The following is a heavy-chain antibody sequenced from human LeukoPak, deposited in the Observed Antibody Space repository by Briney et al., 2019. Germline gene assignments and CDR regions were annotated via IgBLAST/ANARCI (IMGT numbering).Heavy chain of an antibody. CDR2: IYTSGST. CDR3: ARYDYVWGSGRFDP. D-gene: IGHD3-16*01. V-gene: IGHV4-61*02. J-gene: IGHJ5*02. CDR1: GGSISSGSYY. Sequence: ASQTLSLTCTVSGGSISSGSYYWSWIRQPAGKGLEWIGRIYTSGSTNYNPSLKSRVTISVDTSKNQFSLKLSSVTAADTAVYYCARYDYVWGSGRFDPWGQGTLVTVSS.